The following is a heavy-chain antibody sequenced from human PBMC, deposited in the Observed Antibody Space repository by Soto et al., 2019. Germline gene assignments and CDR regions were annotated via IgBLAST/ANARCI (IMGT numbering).Heavy chain of an antibody. CDR3: ARVGSRSLTKY. CDR1: GFTVSDDY. Sequence: EVQLVESGGGLIQPGGSLRLSCAASGFTVSDDYMSWVRQAPGKGLEWVSVIFSGGSTFYADSVKGRFTTSRDNSKNTVVLQMNSLRADDTAVYYCARVGSRSLTKYWGQGTLVTVSA. D-gene: IGHD2-8*01. CDR2: IFSGGST. V-gene: IGHV3-53*01. J-gene: IGHJ4*02.